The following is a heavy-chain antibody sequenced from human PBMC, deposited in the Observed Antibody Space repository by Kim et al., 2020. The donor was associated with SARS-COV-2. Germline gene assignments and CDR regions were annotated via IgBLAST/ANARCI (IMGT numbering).Heavy chain of an antibody. V-gene: IGHV4-34*01. J-gene: IGHJ1*01. CDR3: ARGAPGH. CDR2: HSGSA. Sequence: HSGSAYYNPALKSRVSMSVDTSKNQFSLRLTSVTAADPAVYYCARGAPGHWGQGTLVTVSS.